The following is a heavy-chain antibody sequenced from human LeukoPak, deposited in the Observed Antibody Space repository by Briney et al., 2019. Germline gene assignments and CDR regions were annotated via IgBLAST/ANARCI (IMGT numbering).Heavy chain of an antibody. J-gene: IGHJ4*02. CDR1: GFTFSNYA. D-gene: IGHD6-6*01. CDR2: ISSSGGST. Sequence: QSGGSLRLSSAASGFTFSNYAMSWVRQAPGKGLEWVSTISSSGGSTYYADSVKGRFTISRDNSKNTLYLQMNSLRAEDTAVYYCAKEPYSSSSPGYFDYWGQGTLVTVSS. CDR3: AKEPYSSSSPGYFDY. V-gene: IGHV3-23*01.